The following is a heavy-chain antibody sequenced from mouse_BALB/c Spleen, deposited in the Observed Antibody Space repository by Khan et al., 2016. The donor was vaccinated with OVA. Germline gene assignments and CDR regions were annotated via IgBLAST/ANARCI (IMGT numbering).Heavy chain of an antibody. D-gene: IGHD2-1*01. CDR2: IWGDGNT. J-gene: IGHJ4*01. CDR3: AKSFYSHYCAMDY. Sequence: QVQLKQSGPGLVAPSQSLSITCTVSGFSLTTYGVTWVRQPPGKGLEWLGVIWGDGNTDYHSALISRLSISKDNSENQVFLKLNSLQTDDTATYYCAKSFYSHYCAMDYWGQGTSVTVSS. CDR1: GFSLTTYG. V-gene: IGHV2-3*01.